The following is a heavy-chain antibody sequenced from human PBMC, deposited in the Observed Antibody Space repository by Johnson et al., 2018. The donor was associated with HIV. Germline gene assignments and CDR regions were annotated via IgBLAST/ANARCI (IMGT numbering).Heavy chain of an antibody. CDR3: SRVEQQLCLRGAFDS. V-gene: IGHV3-30*04. CDR1: GFTFSSYA. Sequence: VQLVESGGGVVKPGRSLRLSCAASGFTFSSYAMHWVRQAPGKGLEWVAVISYDGSNKYYADSVKGRFTISRDNSKNTLYLQMNSLRAEDTAVYYCSRVEQQLCLRGAFDSWGQGTMVTVSS. D-gene: IGHD5-18*01. J-gene: IGHJ3*02. CDR2: ISYDGSNK.